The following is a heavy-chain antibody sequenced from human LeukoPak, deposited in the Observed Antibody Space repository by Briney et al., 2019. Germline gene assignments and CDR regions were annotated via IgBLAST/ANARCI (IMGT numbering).Heavy chain of an antibody. D-gene: IGHD3-10*01. Sequence: SETLSLTCTVSGGSISSHYWSWIRQPPGKGLEWIGCIYYSGSTNYNPSLKSRVTISVDTSKNQFSLKLSSVTAADTAVYYCASVMVRGVIYYWGQGTLVTVSS. CDR1: GGSISSHY. J-gene: IGHJ4*02. CDR2: IYYSGST. CDR3: ASVMVRGVIYY. V-gene: IGHV4-59*11.